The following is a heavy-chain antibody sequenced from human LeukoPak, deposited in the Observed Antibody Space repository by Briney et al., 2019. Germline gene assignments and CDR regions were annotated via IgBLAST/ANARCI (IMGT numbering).Heavy chain of an antibody. Sequence: GGSLRLSCAASGFTFSSYWMSWVRQAPGKGLEWVANIKQDGSEKYYVDSVKGRFTISRDNAKNSLYLQMNSLRAEDTAVYYCARAYGSGSYYRGFVDYWGQGTLVTVSS. V-gene: IGHV3-7*01. CDR3: ARAYGSGSYYRGFVDY. CDR1: GFTFSSYW. D-gene: IGHD3-10*01. J-gene: IGHJ4*02. CDR2: IKQDGSEK.